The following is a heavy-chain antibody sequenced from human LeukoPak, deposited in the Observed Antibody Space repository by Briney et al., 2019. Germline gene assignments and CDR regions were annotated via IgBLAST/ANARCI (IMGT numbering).Heavy chain of an antibody. V-gene: IGHV3-74*01. CDR1: GFTLSNYW. Sequence: GGSLRLSCAASGFTLSNYWMQWVRQAPGKGLVWVSRINSDGSSTSYADSVKGRFTISRDNAKNTLYLQMNSLRAEDTAVYYCARGDRSGYYHTSGFDPWGQGSPVTVSS. CDR2: INSDGSST. CDR3: ARGDRSGYYHTSGFDP. J-gene: IGHJ5*02. D-gene: IGHD3-22*01.